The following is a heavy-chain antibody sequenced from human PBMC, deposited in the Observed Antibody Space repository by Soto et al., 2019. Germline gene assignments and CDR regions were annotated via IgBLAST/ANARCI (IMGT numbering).Heavy chain of an antibody. J-gene: IGHJ4*02. CDR3: ARDSATPFDY. CDR1: GGTFSSYA. D-gene: IGHD2-15*01. V-gene: IGHV1-69*04. CDR2: IIPILGIA. Sequence: VASVKVSCKTSGGTFSSYAISWVRQAPGQGLEWMGRIIPILGIANYAQKFQGRVTITADKSTSTAYMELSSLRSEDTAVYYCARDSATPFDYWGQGTLVTVSS.